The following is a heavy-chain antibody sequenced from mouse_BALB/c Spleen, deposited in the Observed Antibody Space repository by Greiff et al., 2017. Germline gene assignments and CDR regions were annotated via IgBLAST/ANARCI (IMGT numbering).Heavy chain of an antibody. CDR2: ISSGGSYT. V-gene: IGHV5-9-4*01. CDR3: ARDGNSGAMDY. D-gene: IGHD2-1*01. CDR1: GFTFSSYA. J-gene: IGHJ4*01. Sequence: EVKLVESGGGLVKPGGSLKLSCAASGFTFSSYAMSWVRQSPEKRLEWVAEISSGGSYTYYPDTVTGRFTISRDNAKNTLYLEMSSLRSEDTAMYYCARDGNSGAMDYWGQGTSVTVSS.